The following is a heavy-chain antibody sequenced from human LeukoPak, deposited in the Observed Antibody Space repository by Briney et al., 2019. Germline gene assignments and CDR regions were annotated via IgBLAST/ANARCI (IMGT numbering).Heavy chain of an antibody. CDR2: IIPIFGTA. CDR1: GGTFSSYA. J-gene: IGHJ4*02. V-gene: IGHV1-69*13. CDR3: ARVGEVSSSRYRASYYFDY. D-gene: IGHD6-13*01. Sequence: SVKVSCKASGGTFSSYAISWVRQAPGQGLEWMGGIIPIFGTANYAQKFQGRVTITADESTSTAYMELSSLRSEDTAVYYCARVGEVSSSRYRASYYFDYWGQGTLVTVSS.